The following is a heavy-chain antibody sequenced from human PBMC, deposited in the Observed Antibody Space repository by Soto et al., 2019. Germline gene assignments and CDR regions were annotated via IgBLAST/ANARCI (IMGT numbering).Heavy chain of an antibody. CDR1: GYSIRPYY. Sequence: KASETLSLTCTVSGYSIRPYYWTWIRQPPGKGLEWIGYIYYSGSVSYKSSLKSRVTMSVDTSKNQFSLRLNSVTAADTAVYYCARVTYDSLTAYSYYFDYWGQGTLVTVSS. CDR2: IYYSGSV. V-gene: IGHV4-59*01. J-gene: IGHJ4*02. CDR3: ARVTYDSLTAYSYYFDY. D-gene: IGHD3-9*01.